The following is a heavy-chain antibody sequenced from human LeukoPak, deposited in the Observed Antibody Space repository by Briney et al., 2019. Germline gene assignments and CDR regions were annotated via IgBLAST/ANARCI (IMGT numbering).Heavy chain of an antibody. D-gene: IGHD6-19*01. V-gene: IGHV1-2*02. CDR3: VRDMDRGQWLVRPYN. Sequence: GASVKVSCKASGYTFTSYGISWVRQAPGQGLEWMGWIDPKSGGTKYAQKFQGRVTMTRDMSINTAYMDLRRLKSDDTAVYYCVRDMDRGQWLVRPYNWGQGTLVTVSS. CDR2: IDPKSGGT. CDR1: GYTFTSYG. J-gene: IGHJ4*02.